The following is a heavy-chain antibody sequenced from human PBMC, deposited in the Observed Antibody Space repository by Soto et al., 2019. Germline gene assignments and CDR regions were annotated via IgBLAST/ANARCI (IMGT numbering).Heavy chain of an antibody. V-gene: IGHV2-5*02. CDR2: IYWDDDK. J-gene: IGHJ4*02. D-gene: IGHD3-3*01. Sequence: QITLNESGPTVVRPTETLTLTCRFSGFSLTTSGVGVGWIRQSPGKPPEWLALIYWDDDKRYSASLKSRLTITKDTSKNQVVLTVSDLDPTDTATYYCAHRVLRTVFGLVTTTAIYFDFWGQGTPVAVSS. CDR3: AHRVLRTVFGLVTTTAIYFDF. CDR1: GFSLTTSGVG.